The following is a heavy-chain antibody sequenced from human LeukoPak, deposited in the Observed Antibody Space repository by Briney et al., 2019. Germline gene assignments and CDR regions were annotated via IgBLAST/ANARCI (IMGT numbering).Heavy chain of an antibody. Sequence: PGGSLRLSCAASGFTFRTYGMHWVRQAPGKGLEWVAVISYDGSNKYYADSVKGRFTISRDNSKNTLYLQMNSLRAEDTAVYYCAKDWVLRFLEWLSPHYGMDVWGQGTTVTVSS. V-gene: IGHV3-30*18. CDR2: ISYDGSNK. CDR3: AKDWVLRFLEWLSPHYGMDV. J-gene: IGHJ6*02. CDR1: GFTFRTYG. D-gene: IGHD3-3*01.